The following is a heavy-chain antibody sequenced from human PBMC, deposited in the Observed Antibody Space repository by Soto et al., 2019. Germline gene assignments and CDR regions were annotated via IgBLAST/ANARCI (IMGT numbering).Heavy chain of an antibody. CDR2: IWYAGSNK. V-gene: IGHV3-33*01. D-gene: IGHD6-19*01. Sequence: QVQLVESGGGVVQPGRSLRRSCAASGFTFSSYGMHWVRQAPGKGLEWVAVIWYAGSNKYYADSVQGRFTISRDNSKNTLYLRMNSLRVEDTAVYYCARDRYSSGWYDLDYWGQGTLVTVSS. CDR3: ARDRYSSGWYDLDY. J-gene: IGHJ4*02. CDR1: GFTFSSYG.